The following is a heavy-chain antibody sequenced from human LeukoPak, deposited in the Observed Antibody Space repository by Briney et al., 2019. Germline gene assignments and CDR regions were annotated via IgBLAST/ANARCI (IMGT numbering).Heavy chain of an antibody. CDR2: ISGSGGST. Sequence: GGSLRLSCAASGFTFSSYAMSGVRQAPGKGLEWVSAISGSGGSTYYADSVKGRFTISRDNSKNTLYLQMNSLRAEDTAVYYCAKDLGPGIDAFDIWGQGTMVTASS. CDR3: AKDLGPGIDAFDI. V-gene: IGHV3-23*01. D-gene: IGHD3/OR15-3a*01. J-gene: IGHJ3*02. CDR1: GFTFSSYA.